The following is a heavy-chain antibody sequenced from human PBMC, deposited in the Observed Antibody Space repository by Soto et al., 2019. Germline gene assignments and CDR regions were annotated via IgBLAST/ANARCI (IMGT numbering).Heavy chain of an antibody. CDR3: ARALPDNWNDEGYYYYMDV. CDR1: GYTFTGYY. D-gene: IGHD1-1*01. V-gene: IGHV1-2*04. Sequence: ASVKVSCKASGYTFTGYYMHWVRQAPGQGLEWMGWINPNSGGTNYAQKFQGWVTMTRDTSISTAYMELSRLRSDDTAVYYCARALPDNWNDEGYYYYMDVWGKGTTVTVS. J-gene: IGHJ6*03. CDR2: INPNSGGT.